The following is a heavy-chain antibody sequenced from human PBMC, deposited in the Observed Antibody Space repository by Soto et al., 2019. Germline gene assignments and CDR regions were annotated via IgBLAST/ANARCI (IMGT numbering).Heavy chain of an antibody. CDR3: ARVREMATILSAFGY. CDR1: GFTFSSYS. V-gene: IGHV3-21*01. Sequence: LRLSCAASGFTFSSYSMNWVRQAPGKGLEWVSSISSSSSYIYYADSVKGRFTISRDNAKNSLYLQMNSLRAEDTAVYYCARVREMATILSAFGYWGQGTLVTVSS. J-gene: IGHJ4*02. CDR2: ISSSSSYI. D-gene: IGHD5-12*01.